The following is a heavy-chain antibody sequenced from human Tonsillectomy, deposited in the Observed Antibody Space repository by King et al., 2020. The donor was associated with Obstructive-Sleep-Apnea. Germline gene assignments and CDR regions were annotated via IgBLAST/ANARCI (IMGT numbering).Heavy chain of an antibody. CDR2: IYYSGST. V-gene: IGHV4-39*01. J-gene: IGHJ4*02. CDR3: ARMARGWDQDFDY. Sequence: QLQESGPGLVKPSETLSLTCTVSGGSISSSSYYWGWIRQPPGKGLGWIGCIYYSGSTYYNPSLNSRVTISVDTSKNQFSLKLSSVTAADTAVYYCARMARGWDQDFDYWGQGTLVTVSS. CDR1: GGSISSSSYY. D-gene: IGHD6-19*01.